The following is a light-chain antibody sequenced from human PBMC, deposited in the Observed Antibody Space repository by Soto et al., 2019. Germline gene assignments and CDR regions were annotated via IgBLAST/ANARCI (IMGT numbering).Light chain of an antibody. J-gene: IGLJ2*01. CDR1: NIGSKN. CDR2: RDS. V-gene: IGLV3-9*01. Sequence: SYELTQPLSVSVALGQTDRITCGGNNIGSKNVHWYQQKRGQAPVLVIYRDSNRPSGIPERFSGSNSGNTATLAISRAQAGDEADYCCQVWDSSTVVFGGGTKLTVL. CDR3: QVWDSSTVV.